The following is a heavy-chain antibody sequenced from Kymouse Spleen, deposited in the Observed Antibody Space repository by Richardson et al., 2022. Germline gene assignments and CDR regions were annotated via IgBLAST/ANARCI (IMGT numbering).Heavy chain of an antibody. CDR1: GGSISSYY. V-gene: IGHV4-59*01. J-gene: IGHJ4*02. D-gene: IGHD3-3*01. CDR2: IYYSGST. Sequence: QVQLQESGPGLVKPSETLSLTCTVSGGSISSYYWSWIRQPPGKGLEWIGYIYYSGSTNYNPSLKSRVTISVDTSKNQFSLKLSSVTAADTAVYYCASITIFGVVIDYWGQGTLVTVSS. CDR3: ASITIFGVVIDY.